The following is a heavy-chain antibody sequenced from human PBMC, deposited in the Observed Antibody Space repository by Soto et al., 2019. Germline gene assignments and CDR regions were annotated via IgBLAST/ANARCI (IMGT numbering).Heavy chain of an antibody. J-gene: IGHJ6*03. V-gene: IGHV3-33*01. CDR2: IWYDGSNK. D-gene: IGHD6-6*01. CDR3: AREGNSSGEYYYYYMDV. Sequence: GGSLRLSCAASGFTFSSYGMHWVRQAPGKGLEWVAVIWYDGSNKYYADSVKGRFTISRDNSKNTLYLQMNSLRAEDTAVYYCAREGNSSGEYYYYYMDVWGKGTTVTVSS. CDR1: GFTFSSYG.